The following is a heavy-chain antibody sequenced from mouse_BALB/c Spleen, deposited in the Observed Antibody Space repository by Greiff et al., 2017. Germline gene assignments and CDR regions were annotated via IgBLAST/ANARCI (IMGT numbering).Heavy chain of an antibody. Sequence: VQLQESGPGLVAPSQSLSITCTVSGFSLTSYDISWIRQPPGKGLEWLGVIWTGGGTNYNSAFMSRLSISKDNSKSQVFLKMNSLQTDDTAIYYCVRDYDFYAMDYWGQGTSVTVSS. V-gene: IGHV2-9-2*01. CDR2: IWTGGGT. CDR1: GFSLTSYD. J-gene: IGHJ4*01. D-gene: IGHD1-1*02. CDR3: VRDYDFYAMDY.